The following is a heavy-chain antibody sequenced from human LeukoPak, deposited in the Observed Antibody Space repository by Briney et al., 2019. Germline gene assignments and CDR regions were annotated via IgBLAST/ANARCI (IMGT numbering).Heavy chain of an antibody. V-gene: IGHV4-30-4*01. CDR2: IYYSRST. D-gene: IGHD5-12*01. CDR3: AREALSGYVSGFDY. J-gene: IGHJ4*02. Sequence: IYYSRSTYYNPSLKSRLTISVDTSKNQFSLKLSSVTAADTAVYYCAREALSGYVSGFDYWGQGTLVTVSS.